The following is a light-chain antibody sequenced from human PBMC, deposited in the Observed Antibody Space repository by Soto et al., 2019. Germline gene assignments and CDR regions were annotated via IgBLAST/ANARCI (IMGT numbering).Light chain of an antibody. J-gene: IGKJ2*01. Sequence: EIVLTQSPATLSLSPGERATLSCRASQSISICLAWYQQKPGQAPRLLISDASNRATGIPARFSGSGSGTDFTLTSSSLEPEDFAVYYCQQRDSWPRTFGQGTKLEIK. V-gene: IGKV3-11*01. CDR3: QQRDSWPRT. CDR2: DAS. CDR1: QSISIC.